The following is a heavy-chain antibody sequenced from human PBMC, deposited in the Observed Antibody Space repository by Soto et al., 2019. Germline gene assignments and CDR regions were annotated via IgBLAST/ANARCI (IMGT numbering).Heavy chain of an antibody. CDR1: GGTFSSYA. J-gene: IGHJ6*02. CDR3: AREGNFWSGYGYYYYYGMDV. CDR2: IIPIFGTA. Sequence: SVKVSCKASGGTFSSYAISWVRQAPGQGLEWVGGIIPIFGTANYAQKFQGRVTITADESTSTAYMELSGLRSEDTAVYYCAREGNFWSGYGYYYYYGMDVWGQGTTVTVSS. D-gene: IGHD3-3*01. V-gene: IGHV1-69*13.